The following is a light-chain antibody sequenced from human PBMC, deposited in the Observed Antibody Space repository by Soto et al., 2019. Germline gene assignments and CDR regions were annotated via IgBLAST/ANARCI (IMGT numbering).Light chain of an antibody. CDR2: EVS. J-gene: IGLJ1*01. Sequence: QPVLTQPASVSGSPGQSITISCTGTSSDVGGYDFVSWYQQHPGKAPKLMIYEVSNRPSGISNRFSASKSGNTASLTISGLQAEDEADYYCSSYTSISSLGVFGTGTKLTVL. CDR1: SSDVGGYDF. V-gene: IGLV2-14*01. CDR3: SSYTSISSLGV.